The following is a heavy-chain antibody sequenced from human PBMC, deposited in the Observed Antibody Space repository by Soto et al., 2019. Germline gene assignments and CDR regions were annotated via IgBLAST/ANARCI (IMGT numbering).Heavy chain of an antibody. J-gene: IGHJ4*02. Sequence: SETLSLTCTVSGGSISSSTYYWGWIRQPPGKGLEWIGSIYYSGSTYYNPSLKSRVTISVDTSKNQFSLKLSSVTAADTAVYYCASPTLVYNWKPETGFKFDYWAQGTLVTVSS. CDR3: ASPTLVYNWKPETGFKFDY. CDR2: IYYSGST. V-gene: IGHV4-39*01. CDR1: GGSISSSTYY. D-gene: IGHD1-20*01.